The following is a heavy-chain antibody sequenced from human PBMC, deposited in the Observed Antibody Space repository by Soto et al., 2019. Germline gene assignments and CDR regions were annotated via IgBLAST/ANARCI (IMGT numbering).Heavy chain of an antibody. D-gene: IGHD6-13*01. CDR2: IYWNDDK. V-gene: IGHV2-5*01. J-gene: IGHJ4*02. Sequence: SGPTLVNPTQTLTLTCTFSGFSLSTSGVGVGWIREPPEKALEWLALIYWNDDKRYSPSLKRRLTITKDTSKNQVVLTVTTLDPVDTATYYCAHCDANSSTCSPYFDYWGPGTLVTLSS. CDR1: GFSLSTSGVG. CDR3: AHCDANSSTCSPYFDY.